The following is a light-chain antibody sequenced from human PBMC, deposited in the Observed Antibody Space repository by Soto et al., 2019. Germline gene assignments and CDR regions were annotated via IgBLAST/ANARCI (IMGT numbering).Light chain of an antibody. J-gene: IGLJ1*01. CDR1: SSDVGAYIY. CDR3: CSYTSSRTYD. CDR2: EVT. Sequence: QSVLTQPASVSGSPGQSITISCTGTSSDVGAYIYVSWYQHHPGKAPKVMIYEVTNRPSGVSDRSSGSKSGNTASLTISGLQAEDEADYYCCSYTSSRTYDFGTGTKVTVL. V-gene: IGLV2-14*01.